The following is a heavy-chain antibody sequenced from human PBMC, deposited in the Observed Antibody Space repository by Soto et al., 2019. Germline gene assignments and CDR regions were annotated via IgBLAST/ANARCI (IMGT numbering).Heavy chain of an antibody. CDR3: ARGGATNLECAY. CDR1: GGSVSSGSYY. CDR2: IYYSGST. Sequence: SETLSLTCTVSGGSVSSGSYYWSWIRQPPGKGLEWIGYIYYSGSTNYNPSLKSRVTISVDTSKNQFSLKLSSVTAADTAVYYCARGGATNLECAYWGQGTLVTVSS. V-gene: IGHV4-61*01. D-gene: IGHD1-26*01. J-gene: IGHJ4*02.